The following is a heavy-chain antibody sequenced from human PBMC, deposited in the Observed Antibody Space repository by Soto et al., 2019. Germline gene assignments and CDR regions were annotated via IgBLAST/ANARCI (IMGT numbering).Heavy chain of an antibody. CDR1: GFSFSAYA. CDR2: ISYDGSKK. J-gene: IGHJ4*02. Sequence: QVQLVESGGGVVQPGGSLRLSGAASGFSFSAYAMHWVRQAPGKGLEWVAVISYDGSKKYNADSVKGRFTISRDNSQNTLYLQMNSLRGEDTAVYYCAADGNYWGQGTLVTVSS. V-gene: IGHV3-30-3*01. CDR3: AADGNY.